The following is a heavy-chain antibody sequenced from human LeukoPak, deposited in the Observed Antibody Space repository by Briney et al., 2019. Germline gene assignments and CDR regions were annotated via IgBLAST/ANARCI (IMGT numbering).Heavy chain of an antibody. J-gene: IGHJ4*02. CDR3: ARAVGYSSSWYQEGRFYFDY. CDR2: IYTGGNT. D-gene: IGHD6-13*01. V-gene: IGHV3-53*01. Sequence: PGGSLRLSCAASGFIVSNNYMSWVRQAPGKGLEWVSVIYTGGNTYYADSVKGRFTISRDNSKNTLYLQMNSLRAEDTAVYYCARAVGYSSSWYQEGRFYFDYWGQGTLVTVSS. CDR1: GFIVSNNY.